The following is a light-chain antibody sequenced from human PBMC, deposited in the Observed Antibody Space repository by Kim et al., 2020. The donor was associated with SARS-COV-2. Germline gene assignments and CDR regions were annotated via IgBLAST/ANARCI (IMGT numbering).Light chain of an antibody. J-gene: IGLJ2*01. V-gene: IGLV2-23*02. CDR3: CSYVGSRIFAV. Sequence: QSALTQPAFVSGSPGQSITISCTGSSSDVGSYNLVSWYQQHPGKAPKLVIYEVSERPSGVSNRFTGSKSGNTASLTISGLQAEDEADYYCCSYVGSRIFAVFGGGTQLTVL. CDR2: EVS. CDR1: SSDVGSYNL.